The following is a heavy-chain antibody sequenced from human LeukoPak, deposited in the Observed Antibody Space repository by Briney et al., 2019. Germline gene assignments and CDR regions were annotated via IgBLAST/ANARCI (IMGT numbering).Heavy chain of an antibody. J-gene: IGHJ4*02. CDR1: GFTFSSYA. V-gene: IGHV3-33*01. Sequence: GRTLRLSCAASGFTFSSYAMHWLPQAPAEGLEWLALLLYHGSNKLYADSGKDRFTASRDNSKNTLYLQMSSLRAEVTAVYFCARDCYYDSSGFSCDECYCDYWGEGTLVTVSS. CDR3: ARDCYYDSSGFSCDECYCDY. D-gene: IGHD3-22*01. CDR2: LLYHGSNK.